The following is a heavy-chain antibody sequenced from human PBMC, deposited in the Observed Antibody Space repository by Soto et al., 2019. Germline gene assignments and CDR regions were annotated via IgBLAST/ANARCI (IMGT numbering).Heavy chain of an antibody. Sequence: QVQLQESGPGLVKPSETLSLTCTVSGGSINRNYWSWIRQSPGKGLGGIGYIYYSGSTNYNPSLKSRATISVDTSKNQFSLKLSSVTAADTAVYYCARYDYGDYGDYYYGLDVWGQGTTVTVSS. CDR1: GGSINRNY. CDR2: IYYSGST. V-gene: IGHV4-59*01. CDR3: ARYDYGDYGDYYYGLDV. D-gene: IGHD4-17*01. J-gene: IGHJ6*02.